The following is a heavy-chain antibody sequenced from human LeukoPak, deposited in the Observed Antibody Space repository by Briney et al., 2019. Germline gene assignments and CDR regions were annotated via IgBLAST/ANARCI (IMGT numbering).Heavy chain of an antibody. CDR1: GFTFSSYG. V-gene: IGHV3-30*18. Sequence: PGRSLRLSCAASGFTFSSYGMHWVRQAPGKGLELVAVISYDGSNKYYADSVKGRFTISRDNSKNTLYLQMNSLRAEDTAVYYCAKENGIAAGTLDYWGQGTLVTVSS. J-gene: IGHJ4*02. CDR2: ISYDGSNK. D-gene: IGHD6-25*01. CDR3: AKENGIAAGTLDY.